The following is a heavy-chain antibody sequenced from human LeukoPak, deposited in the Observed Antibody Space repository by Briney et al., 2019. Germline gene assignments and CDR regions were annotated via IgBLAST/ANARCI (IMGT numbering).Heavy chain of an antibody. D-gene: IGHD3-22*01. CDR2: IYTSGST. CDR3: ARSVYYYDSSGYLGFGGERNNWFDP. J-gene: IGHJ5*02. Sequence: SETLSLTCTVSGGSISSYYWSWIRQPAGKGLEWIGRIYTSGSTNYNPSLKSRVTMSVDTSKNQFSLKLSSVTAADTAVYYCARSVYYYDSSGYLGFGGERNNWFDPWGQGTLVTVSS. CDR1: GGSISSYY. V-gene: IGHV4-4*07.